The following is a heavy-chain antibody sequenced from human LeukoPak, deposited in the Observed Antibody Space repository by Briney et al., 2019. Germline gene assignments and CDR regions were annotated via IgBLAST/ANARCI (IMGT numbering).Heavy chain of an antibody. J-gene: IGHJ4*02. D-gene: IGHD3-22*01. CDR3: ASTPYYDSSGYNY. CDR1: GYTFTSYG. Sequence: GASVKVSCKAPGYTFTSYGISWVRQAPGQGLEWMGWTSAYNGNTNYAQKLQGRVTMTTDTSTSTAYMELRSLRSDDTAVYYCASTPYYDSSGYNYWGQGTLVTVSS. CDR2: TSAYNGNT. V-gene: IGHV1-18*01.